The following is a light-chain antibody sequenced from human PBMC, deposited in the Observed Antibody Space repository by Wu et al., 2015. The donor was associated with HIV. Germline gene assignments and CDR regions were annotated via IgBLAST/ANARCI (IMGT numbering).Light chain of an antibody. J-gene: IGKJ4*01. CDR2: RAS. CDR1: QNINDC. Sequence: IQMTQSPSTLSASIGDRVTITCRASQNINDCLAWYQQKPGKAPRLLIYRASALENEVPSRFSGSGSGTEFTLTISSLQPDDFATYYCQQYYSYWALTFGGGTKV. CDR3: QQYYSYWALT. V-gene: IGKV1-5*03.